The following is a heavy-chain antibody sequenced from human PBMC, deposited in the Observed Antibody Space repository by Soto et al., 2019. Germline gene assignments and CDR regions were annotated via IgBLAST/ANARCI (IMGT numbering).Heavy chain of an antibody. Sequence: SETLSLTCTVSGGSISSYYWSWIRQPPGKGLEWIVYIYYSGSTNYNPSLKSRVTISVDTSKNQFSLKLSSVTAADTAVYYCARYNYYDSSGYQHHYYYGMDVGGQGTTVNVSS. J-gene: IGHJ6*02. CDR2: IYYSGST. D-gene: IGHD3-22*01. CDR3: ARYNYYDSSGYQHHYYYGMDV. CDR1: GGSISSYY. V-gene: IGHV4-59*01.